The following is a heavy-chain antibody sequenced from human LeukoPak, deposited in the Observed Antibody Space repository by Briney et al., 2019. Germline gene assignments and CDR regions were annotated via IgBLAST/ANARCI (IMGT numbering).Heavy chain of an antibody. CDR1: GGSFSGYY. CDR3: ARVDREYQPLTPYYYYGMDV. CDR2: INHSGST. D-gene: IGHD2-2*01. J-gene: IGHJ6*04. Sequence: SETLSLTCAVYGGSFSGYYWSWIRQPPGKGLEWIGEINHSGSTNYNPSLKSRVTISVDTSKNQFSLKLSSVTAADTAVYYCARVDREYQPLTPYYYYGMDVWGKGTTVTVSS. V-gene: IGHV4-34*01.